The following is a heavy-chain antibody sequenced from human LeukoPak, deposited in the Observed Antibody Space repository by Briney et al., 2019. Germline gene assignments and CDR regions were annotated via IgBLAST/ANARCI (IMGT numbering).Heavy chain of an antibody. CDR1: GFTFSSYA. CDR2: ISGSGGST. CDR3: AKITYYYDSSGYYIEYFQH. V-gene: IGHV3-23*01. Sequence: GGSLRLSCAASGFTFSSYAMSWVRQAPGKGLEWVSAISGSGGSTYYADSVKGRFTISRENSKNTLYLQMNSLRAEDTAVYYCAKITYYYDSSGYYIEYFQHWGQGTLVTVSS. D-gene: IGHD3-22*01. J-gene: IGHJ1*01.